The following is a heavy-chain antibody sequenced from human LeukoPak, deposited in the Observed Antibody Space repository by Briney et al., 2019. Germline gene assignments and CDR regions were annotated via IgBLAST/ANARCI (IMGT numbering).Heavy chain of an antibody. D-gene: IGHD1-7*01. J-gene: IGHJ4*02. CDR2: ISAYNGNT. CDR1: GYTFTSYG. CDR3: ARDLELKTTFDY. V-gene: IGHV1-18*01. Sequence: ASVKASCKASGYTFTSYGISWVRQAPGQGLEWMGWISAYNGNTNYAQKLQGRVTMTTDTSTSTAYMELRSLRSDDTAVYYCARDLELKTTFDYWGQGTLVTVSS.